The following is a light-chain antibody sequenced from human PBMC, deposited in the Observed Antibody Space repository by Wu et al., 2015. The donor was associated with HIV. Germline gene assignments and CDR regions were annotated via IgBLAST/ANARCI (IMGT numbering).Light chain of an antibody. CDR3: QQHANWPLT. J-gene: IGKJ5*01. Sequence: EIVLTQSPAALSVSLGERATLSCRASRSVSSAVAWYQQKPGQAPRLLIYDASNRATGIPARFTGGGSGTDYTLTISSLEPEDFAIYYCQQHANWPLTFGQGTRLEIK. CDR2: DAS. V-gene: IGKV3-11*01. CDR1: RSVSSA.